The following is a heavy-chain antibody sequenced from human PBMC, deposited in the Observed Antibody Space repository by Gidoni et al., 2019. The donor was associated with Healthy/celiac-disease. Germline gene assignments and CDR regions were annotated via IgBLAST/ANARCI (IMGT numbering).Heavy chain of an antibody. CDR1: GFTFDDYA. CDR3: AKGGYCSGGSCYSNWFDP. J-gene: IGHJ5*02. D-gene: IGHD2-15*01. Sequence: EVQLVESGGGLVQPGRSLRLSCAASGFTFDDYARHWGRQAPGKGLEWVSGISWNSGSIGYADSVKGRFTISRDNAKNSLYLQMNSLRAEDTALYYCAKGGYCSGGSCYSNWFDPWGQGTLVTVSS. CDR2: ISWNSGSI. V-gene: IGHV3-9*01.